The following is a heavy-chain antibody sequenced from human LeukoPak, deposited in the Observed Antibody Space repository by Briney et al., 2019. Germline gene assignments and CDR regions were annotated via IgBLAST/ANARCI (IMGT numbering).Heavy chain of an antibody. J-gene: IGHJ3*02. Sequence: PGGSLRLSCAASGFTFSSYAMHWVRQAPGKGLEWVAVISYDGSNKYYADSVKGRFTISRDNSKNTLYLQMNSLRAEDTAVYYCAKDRRFLEWLSLDAFDIWGQGTMVTVSS. CDR2: ISYDGSNK. D-gene: IGHD3-3*01. CDR3: AKDRRFLEWLSLDAFDI. CDR1: GFTFSSYA. V-gene: IGHV3-30-3*01.